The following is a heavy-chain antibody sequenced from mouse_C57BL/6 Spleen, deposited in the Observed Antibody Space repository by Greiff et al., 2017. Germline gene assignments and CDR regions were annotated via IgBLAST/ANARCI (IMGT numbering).Heavy chain of an antibody. CDR1: GYTFTSYW. Sequence: QVQLQQPGAELVMPGASVKLSCKASGYTFTSYWMHWVKQRPGQGLEWIGEIDPSDSYTNYNQKFKGKSTLTVDKSSSTAYMQLSSLTSEDSAVYYCARIDGYYAFAYWGQGTLVTVSA. J-gene: IGHJ3*01. D-gene: IGHD2-3*01. CDR2: IDPSDSYT. V-gene: IGHV1-69*01. CDR3: ARIDGYYAFAY.